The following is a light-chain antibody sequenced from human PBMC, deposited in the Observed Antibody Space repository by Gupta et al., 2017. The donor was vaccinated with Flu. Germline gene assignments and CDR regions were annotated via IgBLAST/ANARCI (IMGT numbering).Light chain of an antibody. CDR1: RSDIGAYDY. Sequence: QSALTQPRSVSGSPRQSLTISCTGTRSDIGAYDYVSWYQQPPGKAPTLILSDVNKRPSGVPDRCSGARSGNTASLTISGLQAEDEADYYCDSYASSNSVVFGGGTKLTVL. CDR2: DVN. V-gene: IGLV2-11*01. J-gene: IGLJ2*01. CDR3: DSYASSNSVV.